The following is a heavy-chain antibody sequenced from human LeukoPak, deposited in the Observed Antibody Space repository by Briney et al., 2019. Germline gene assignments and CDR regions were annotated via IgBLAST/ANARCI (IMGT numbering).Heavy chain of an antibody. CDR2: IYYSGST. J-gene: IGHJ4*02. V-gene: IGHV4-39*02. D-gene: IGHD4-23*01. Sequence: SETLSLTCTVSGDSIGSSRYYWVWIRQPPGKGLEWIGSIYYSGSTHYNPSLQSRVTISVDTSNSHFSLNLRSVTAADTAVYYCVRSQLRWQVDYWAQGTLVTVSS. CDR3: VRSQLRWQVDY. CDR1: GDSIGSSRYY.